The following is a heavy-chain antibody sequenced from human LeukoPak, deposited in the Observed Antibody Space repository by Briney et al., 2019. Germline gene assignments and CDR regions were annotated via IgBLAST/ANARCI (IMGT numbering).Heavy chain of an antibody. D-gene: IGHD2/OR15-2a*01. CDR2: VYYSGST. V-gene: IGHV4-59*08. J-gene: IGHJ5*01. CDR1: GASVKSDY. Sequence: TSETLSLTCSVSGASVKSDYWSWIRQSPGKGLEWIANVYYSGSTNYNPSLKSRVTISVDASENQISLKLSSVTAADTAVYYCARQVVIIPSSRGGPWFDPWGQGTLVAVSS. CDR3: ARQVVIIPSSRGGPWFDP.